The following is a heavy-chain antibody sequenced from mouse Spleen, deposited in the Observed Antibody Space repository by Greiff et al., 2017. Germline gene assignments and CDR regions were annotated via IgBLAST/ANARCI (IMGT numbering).Heavy chain of an antibody. Sequence: QVQLKESGPELVKPGASVKISCKASGYAFSTSWMNWVKQRPGKGLEWIGRIYPGNGDTHYNGKFRGKATLTADKSSSTAYIQLSSLTSEDSAVYFCITTVVAPFDYWGQGTTLTVSS. D-gene: IGHD1-1*01. J-gene: IGHJ2*01. CDR1: GYAFSTSW. V-gene: IGHV1-82*01. CDR2: IYPGNGDT. CDR3: ITTVVAPFDY.